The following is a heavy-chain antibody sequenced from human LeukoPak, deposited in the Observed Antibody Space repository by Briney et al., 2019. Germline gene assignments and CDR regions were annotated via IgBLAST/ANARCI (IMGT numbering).Heavy chain of an antibody. D-gene: IGHD3-9*01. Sequence: GGSLRLSCAASGFTFSSYAMSWVRQAPGKGLEWVSAISGSGGSTYYADSVKGRFTISRDNSKNTLYLQMNSLRAEDTAVYYCARGAVGYDILTGYFDYWGQGTLVTVSS. J-gene: IGHJ4*02. CDR1: GFTFSSYA. V-gene: IGHV3-23*01. CDR2: ISGSGGST. CDR3: ARGAVGYDILTGYFDY.